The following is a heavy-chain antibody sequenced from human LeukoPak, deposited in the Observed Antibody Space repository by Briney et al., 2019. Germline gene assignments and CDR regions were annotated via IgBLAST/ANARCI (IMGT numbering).Heavy chain of an antibody. D-gene: IGHD4-17*01. CDR2: IYPGDSYT. CDR1: GYRFTSYW. V-gene: IGHV5-51*01. J-gene: IGHJ4*02. Sequence: GESLKISFKGSGYRFTSYWIGWGRPMPGKGLEWMGSIYPGDSYTRYSPSFEGQVIISADKSISTAYLQWSSLKASDTAMYYCARPATVTTIDYWGQGTLVTVSS. CDR3: ARPATVTTIDY.